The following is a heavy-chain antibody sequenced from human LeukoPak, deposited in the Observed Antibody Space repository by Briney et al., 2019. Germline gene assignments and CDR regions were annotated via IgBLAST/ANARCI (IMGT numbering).Heavy chain of an antibody. V-gene: IGHV4-39*01. J-gene: IGHJ3*02. CDR1: GGSISSSSYY. Sequence: SETLSLTCTVSGGSISSSSYYWGWMRQPPGKGLEWIGSIYYSGSTYYNPSLKSRVTISVDTSKNQFSLKLSSVTAADTAVYYCARGYYGSGSYYAFDIWGQGTMVTVSS. CDR3: ARGYYGSGSYYAFDI. CDR2: IYYSGST. D-gene: IGHD3-10*01.